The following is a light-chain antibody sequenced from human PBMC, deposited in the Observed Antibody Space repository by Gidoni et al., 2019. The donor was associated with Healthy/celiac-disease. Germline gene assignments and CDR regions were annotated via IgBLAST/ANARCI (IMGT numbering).Light chain of an antibody. V-gene: IGLV1-40*01. CDR1: SSNIGAGYA. CDR3: QSYDSSLSGFWV. J-gene: IGLJ3*02. CDR2: DNS. Sequence: QSVLTQPPSVSGAPGQRVTISCTGSSSNIGAGYAVHWYQQLPATAPKLLIYDNSNRPSGVPDRFSGSKSGTSASLAITGLQAEDEADYYCQSYDSSLSGFWVFGGGTKLTVL.